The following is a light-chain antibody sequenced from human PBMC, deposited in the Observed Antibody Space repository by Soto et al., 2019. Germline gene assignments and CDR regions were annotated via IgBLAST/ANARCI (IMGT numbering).Light chain of an antibody. V-gene: IGKV1-33*01. Sequence: DIQMTQSPSSLSASVGDRVTITCQASQDISNYLNWYQQKPGKAPKLLIYDASNLETGVPSRFSGSRSGTDFTFTISSLQPEDIATYYWQQYDNLPSYTFGQGTKLEIK. CDR1: QDISNY. CDR3: QQYDNLPSYT. CDR2: DAS. J-gene: IGKJ2*01.